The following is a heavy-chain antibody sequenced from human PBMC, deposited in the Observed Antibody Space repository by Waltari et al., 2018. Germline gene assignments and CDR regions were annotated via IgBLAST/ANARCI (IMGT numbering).Heavy chain of an antibody. CDR2: ISYSAGT. CDR3: ARAVTGTSNYDH. J-gene: IGHJ4*02. D-gene: IGHD7-27*01. V-gene: IGHV4-30-4*08. CDR1: GGSVNNEDSH. Sequence: QVQLQESGPGLVMPSQTLSLTCSVSGGSVNNEDSHWSWIRQPPEKGLEWIGYISYSAGTSYKPSLKSRVTISIDTATNQFSLKLDSVTAADTAVYFCARAVTGTSNYDHWGQGTLVTVSA.